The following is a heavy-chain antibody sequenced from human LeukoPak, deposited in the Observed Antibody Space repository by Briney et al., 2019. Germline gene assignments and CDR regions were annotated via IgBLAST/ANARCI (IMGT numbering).Heavy chain of an antibody. V-gene: IGHV1-24*01. D-gene: IGHD3-9*01. J-gene: IGHJ3*01. CDR3: TTPKAVHRYGDKIYFSAFDF. CDR2: FDPESGKM. Sequence: ASVKVSCKVSGNTLTEFPIHWVRQAPGKGPEWMGGFDPESGKMIYAQNFQDRLTMAEDTSTDTAHMELRSLRSEDTAVIYCTTPKAVHRYGDKIYFSAFDFWGQGTTVIVSS. CDR1: GNTLTEFP.